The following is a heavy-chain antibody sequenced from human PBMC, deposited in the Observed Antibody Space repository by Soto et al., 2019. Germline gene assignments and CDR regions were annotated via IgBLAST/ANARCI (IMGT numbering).Heavy chain of an antibody. CDR1: GFTFSSYG. CDR3: ARTKYDYGDYAGRGGPFDY. J-gene: IGHJ4*02. V-gene: IGHV3-33*01. CDR2: IWYDGSNK. Sequence: GGSLRLSCAASGFTFSSYGMHWVRQAPGKGLEWVAVIWYDGSNKYYADSVKGRFTISRDNSKNTLYLQMNSLRAEDTAVYYCARTKYDYGDYAGRGGPFDYWGQGTLVTVSS. D-gene: IGHD4-17*01.